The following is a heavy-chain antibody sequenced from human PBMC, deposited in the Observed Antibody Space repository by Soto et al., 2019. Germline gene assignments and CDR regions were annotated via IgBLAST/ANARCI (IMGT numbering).Heavy chain of an antibody. CDR1: GGTFSSYA. Sequence: QVQLVQSGAEVKKPGSSVKVSCKASGGTFSSYAISWVRQAPGQGLDMMGGIIPIFGTANYEQKFQGRVTITSDESTSPAYIEMSSLSSEDTAVAYCARGYCSGGSCSPNYCQPCGQGTLVTVSS. D-gene: IGHD2-15*01. CDR2: IIPIFGTA. J-gene: IGHJ1*01. CDR3: ARGYCSGGSCSPNYCQP. V-gene: IGHV1-69*01.